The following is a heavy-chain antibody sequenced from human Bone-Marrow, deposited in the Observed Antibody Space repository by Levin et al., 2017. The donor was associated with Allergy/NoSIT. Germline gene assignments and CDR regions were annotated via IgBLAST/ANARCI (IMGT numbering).Heavy chain of an antibody. D-gene: IGHD1-7*01. Sequence: SVKVSCRASGDAFSSYAISWVRQAPGQGLEWMGGIITMFGSPKYAQKFQGRLTISADESTSTAYMELSSLRSEDTAIYYCATGVELHYYHGMDVWGQGTTVTVSS. V-gene: IGHV1-69*13. J-gene: IGHJ6*02. CDR2: IITMFGSP. CDR3: ATGVELHYYHGMDV. CDR1: GDAFSSYA.